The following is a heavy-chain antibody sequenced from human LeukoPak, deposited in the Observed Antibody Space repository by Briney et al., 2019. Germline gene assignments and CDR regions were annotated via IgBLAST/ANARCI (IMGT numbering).Heavy chain of an antibody. J-gene: IGHJ3*02. Sequence: ASVKVSCKASGYTFTGYYMHWVRQAPGQGLEWMGWINPNSGGTNYAQKFQGRVTMTRDTSISTGYMELSRLRSDDTAVYYCARVWQKNLNAFDIWGQGTMVTVSS. CDR2: INPNSGGT. D-gene: IGHD3-10*01. CDR1: GYTFTGYY. CDR3: ARVWQKNLNAFDI. V-gene: IGHV1-2*02.